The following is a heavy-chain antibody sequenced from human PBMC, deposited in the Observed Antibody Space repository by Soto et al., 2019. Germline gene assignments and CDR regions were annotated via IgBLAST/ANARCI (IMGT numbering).Heavy chain of an antibody. Sequence: EVQLLESGGGLVQPGGSLRLSCAASGFTFNSYAMSWVRQAPGKGLEWVSTISRSGSGTFYADSVKGRFTISRDNSKSTLYLQMNSLRAEDTAVYYCAKDASSDGSGSRQDYWGQGTLVTVSS. D-gene: IGHD3-10*01. J-gene: IGHJ4*02. CDR1: GFTFNSYA. V-gene: IGHV3-23*01. CDR2: ISRSGSGT. CDR3: AKDASSDGSGSRQDY.